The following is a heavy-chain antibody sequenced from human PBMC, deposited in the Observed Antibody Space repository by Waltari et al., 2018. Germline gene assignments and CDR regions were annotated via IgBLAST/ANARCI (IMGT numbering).Heavy chain of an antibody. CDR2: IYYSGST. V-gene: IGHV4-39*01. CDR1: GGSLSSSSYS. Sequence: QLQLQESGPGLVKPSETLSLTCTVSGGSLSSSSYSWGWIRQPPGKGLEWIGSIYYSGSTYYNPSLKSRVTISVDTSKNQFSLKLSSVTAADTAVYYCARRPRTIYNYYYYMDVWGKGTTVTVSS. D-gene: IGHD2-2*01. CDR3: ARRPRTIYNYYYYMDV. J-gene: IGHJ6*03.